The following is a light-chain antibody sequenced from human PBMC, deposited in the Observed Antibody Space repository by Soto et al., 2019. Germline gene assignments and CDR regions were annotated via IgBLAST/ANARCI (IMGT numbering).Light chain of an antibody. V-gene: IGKV4-1*01. J-gene: IGKJ1*01. Sequence: DIVMTQSPDSLAVSLGERATISCESSQSVLYRSNYKSYLSWYQQRPGQPPRLLIYWASIRESGVPARFSGSGSGTEFTLTISSLQSEDFAFYYCQQCNNWPRTFGQGTKVDI. CDR1: QSVLYRSNYKSY. CDR2: WAS. CDR3: QQCNNWPRT.